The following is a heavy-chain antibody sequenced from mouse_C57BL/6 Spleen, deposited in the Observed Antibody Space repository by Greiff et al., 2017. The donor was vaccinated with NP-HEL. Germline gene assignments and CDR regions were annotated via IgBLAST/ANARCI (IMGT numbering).Heavy chain of an antibody. CDR2: IYPGSGNT. D-gene: IGHD2-3*01. CDR1: GYTFTDYY. CDR3: ARSGYDGDYFDY. V-gene: IGHV1-76*01. J-gene: IGHJ2*01. Sequence: VQLQQSGAELVRPGASVKLSCKASGYTFTDYYINWVKQRPGQGLEWIARIYPGSGNTYYNEKFKGKATLTAEKSSSTAYMQLSSLTSEDSAVYFCARSGYDGDYFDYWGQGTTLTVSS.